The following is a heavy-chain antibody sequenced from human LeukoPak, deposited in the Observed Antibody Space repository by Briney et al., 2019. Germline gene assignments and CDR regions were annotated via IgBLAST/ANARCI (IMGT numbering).Heavy chain of an antibody. J-gene: IGHJ6*03. Sequence: GASVKVSCKASGYTFTGYYMHWVRQAPGQGLEWMGWINPNSGGTNYAQKFQGRVTMTRDTSISTAYMELSRLRSDDTAVYYCARSSFYYGSGKEAYYYYMDVWAKGPRSPSP. D-gene: IGHD3-10*01. CDR3: ARSSFYYGSGKEAYYYYMDV. CDR2: INPNSGGT. CDR1: GYTFTGYY. V-gene: IGHV1-2*02.